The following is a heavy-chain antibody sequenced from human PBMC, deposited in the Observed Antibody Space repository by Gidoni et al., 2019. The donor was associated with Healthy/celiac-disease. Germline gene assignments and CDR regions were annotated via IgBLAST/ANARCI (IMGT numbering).Heavy chain of an antibody. J-gene: IGHJ5*02. CDR1: GRSISSSSYY. CDR3: ARPAAAVAARGYWFDP. V-gene: IGHV4-39*01. D-gene: IGHD6-19*01. Sequence: QLQLQESGPGLVKPSETLSLTCTVSGRSISSSSYYWGWIRQPPGKGLEWIGSIYYSGSTYYNPSLKSRVTISVDTSKNQFSLKLSSVTAADTAVYYCARPAAAVAARGYWFDPWGQGTLVTVSS. CDR2: IYYSGST.